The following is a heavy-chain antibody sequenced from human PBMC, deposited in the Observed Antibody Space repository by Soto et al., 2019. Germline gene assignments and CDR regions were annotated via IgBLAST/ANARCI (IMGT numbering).Heavy chain of an antibody. J-gene: IGHJ4*02. V-gene: IGHV3-23*01. D-gene: IGHD3-10*01. CDR3: AKDRLVRGVIIRGFDY. CDR1: GFTFSSYA. Sequence: EVQLLESGGGLVQPGGSLRLSCAASGFTFSSYAMSWVRQAPGKGLEWVSAISGSGGSTYYADSVKGRFTISRGNSKNTLYLQRNSLRAEDTAVYYCAKDRLVRGVIIRGFDYWGQGTLVTVSS. CDR2: ISGSGGST.